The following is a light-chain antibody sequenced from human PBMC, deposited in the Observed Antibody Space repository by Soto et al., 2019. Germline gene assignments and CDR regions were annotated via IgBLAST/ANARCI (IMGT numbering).Light chain of an antibody. CDR1: NIGNKR. J-gene: IGLJ1*01. CDR3: QVWDIMTDNYV. CDR2: NDS. Sequence: SYELTQSPSVSVAPEKTATITCGGNNIGNKRVHWYRQKPGQAPVLLISNDSDRPSGIPERFSGSNSGNTATLTISRVEAGDEADYYCQVWDIMTDNYVFGSGTKLTVL. V-gene: IGLV3-21*04.